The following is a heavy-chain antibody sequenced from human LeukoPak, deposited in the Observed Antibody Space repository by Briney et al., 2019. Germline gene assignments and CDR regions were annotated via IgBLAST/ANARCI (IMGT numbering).Heavy chain of an antibody. CDR3: AKRSIAVAGYYFDY. Sequence: GGSLRLSCAASGFTFSSYAMSWGRHAPGKGLEWVSAISGSGGGTYYADSLKGRFTISRDNSKNTLYLQMNSLRAEDTAVYYCAKRSIAVAGYYFDYWGQGTLVTVSS. CDR1: GFTFSSYA. CDR2: ISGSGGGT. J-gene: IGHJ4*02. V-gene: IGHV3-23*01. D-gene: IGHD6-19*01.